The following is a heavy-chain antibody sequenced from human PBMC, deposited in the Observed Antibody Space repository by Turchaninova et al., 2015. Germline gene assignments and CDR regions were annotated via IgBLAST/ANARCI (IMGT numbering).Heavy chain of an antibody. CDR3: ANRDDDAFDI. D-gene: IGHD1-1*01. J-gene: IGHJ3*02. CDR1: GGTISNLI. CDR2: IIPIYGTP. Sequence: VHLVRAGTEVKKPGSSVKVSCKPFGGTISNLIVTWVRQAPGQGLEWMGGIIPIYGTPNYAQKFQGRVTITADESTSTAYMELSGLRSEDTAIYYCANRDDDAFDIWGQGTMVTVSS. V-gene: IGHV1-69*12.